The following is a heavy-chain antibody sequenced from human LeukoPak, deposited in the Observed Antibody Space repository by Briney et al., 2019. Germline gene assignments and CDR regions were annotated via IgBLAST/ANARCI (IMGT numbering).Heavy chain of an antibody. CDR2: INSDGSST. V-gene: IGHV3-74*01. J-gene: IGHJ4*02. CDR3: AGGTNYYDSSGYPPYFDY. CDR1: GFTFSSYW. Sequence: GGSLRLSCAASGFTFSSYWMHWVRQAPGKGLVWVSRINSDGSSTSYADSVKGRFTISRDNAKNTLYLQMNSLRAEDTAVYYCAGGTNYYDSSGYPPYFDYWGQGTLVTVSS. D-gene: IGHD3-22*01.